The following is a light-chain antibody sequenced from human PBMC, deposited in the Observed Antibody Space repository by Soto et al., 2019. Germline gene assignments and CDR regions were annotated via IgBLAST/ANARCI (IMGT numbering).Light chain of an antibody. CDR1: QSISSW. CDR2: KAS. Sequence: DTQMTQSPSTLSASVGDRVTNTCRASQSISSWLAWYQQKPGKAPKLLIYKASTLESGVPSRFSGSGSGTEFTLTISSLQSDDSATYYCQQYNSYSWTFGQGTKVDIK. J-gene: IGKJ1*01. CDR3: QQYNSYSWT. V-gene: IGKV1-5*03.